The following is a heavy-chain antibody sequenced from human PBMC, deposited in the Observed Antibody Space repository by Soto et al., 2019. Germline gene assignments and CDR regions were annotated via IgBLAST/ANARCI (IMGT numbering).Heavy chain of an antibody. D-gene: IGHD5-18*01. J-gene: IGHJ4*01. CDR1: GASSSNYH. CDR3: ALGGFNYGRPFDF. CDR2: IYYSGT. V-gene: IGHV4-59*01. Sequence: PSETLSPTCTVSGASSSNYHWNWIRQPPGKGLEWIGYIYYSGTYYNPSLTSRVSMSLDTSKTQFSLNLKSVNTSDTAVYFCALGGFNYGRPFDFWGHGTQVTVSS.